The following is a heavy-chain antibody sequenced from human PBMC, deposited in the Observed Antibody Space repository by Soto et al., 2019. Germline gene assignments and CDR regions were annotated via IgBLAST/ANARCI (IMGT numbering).Heavy chain of an antibody. D-gene: IGHD2-15*01. CDR2: ISSSSSTI. CDR3: ARDFDIVVVVAAPTAL. CDR1: GFTFSSYS. V-gene: IGHV3-48*01. Sequence: GGSLRLSCAASGFTFSSYSMNWVRQAPGKGLEWVSYISSSSSTIYYADSVKGRFTISRDNAKNSLYLQMNSLRAEDTAVYYCARDFDIVVVVAAPTALWGQGTMVTVSS. J-gene: IGHJ3*01.